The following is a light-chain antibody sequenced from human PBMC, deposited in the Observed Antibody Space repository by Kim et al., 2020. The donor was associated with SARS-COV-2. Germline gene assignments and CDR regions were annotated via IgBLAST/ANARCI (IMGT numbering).Light chain of an antibody. J-gene: IGKJ1*01. V-gene: IGKV3-15*01. CDR3: QQYDDWPPWT. Sequence: VSPGETATLSCRASQSVNNKLAWYQQKPGQAPRLLIYDASTRATGIPARFSGSGSGRDFTLTISSLQSEDLAVYHCQQYDDWPPWTFGQGTKLEI. CDR2: DAS. CDR1: QSVNNK.